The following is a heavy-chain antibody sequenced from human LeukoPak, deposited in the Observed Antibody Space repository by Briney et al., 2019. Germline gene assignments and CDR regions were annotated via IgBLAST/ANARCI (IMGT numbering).Heavy chain of an antibody. CDR1: GFTFSSYS. J-gene: IGHJ4*02. CDR2: ISSSSSYI. V-gene: IGHV3-21*01. CDR3: ARIAAALPYYFDY. D-gene: IGHD6-13*01. Sequence: PGGSLRLSCAASGFTFSSYSMNWVRQAPGKGLEWVSSISSSSSYISYADSVKGRFTISRDNAKNSLYLQMNSLRAEDAAVYYCARIAAALPYYFDYWGQGTLVTVSS.